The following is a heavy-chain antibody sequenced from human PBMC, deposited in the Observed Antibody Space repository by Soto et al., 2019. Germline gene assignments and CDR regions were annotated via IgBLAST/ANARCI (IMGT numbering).Heavy chain of an antibody. CDR2: ISAYNGNT. V-gene: IGHV1-18*01. J-gene: IGHJ6*03. D-gene: IGHD3-10*01. CDR3: AKLPGEPSGILLWFGELLQEEDYYYYYMDV. Sequence: ASVKVSCKASGYTFTSYGISWVRQAPGQGLEWMGWISAYNGNTNYAQKLQGRVTMTTDTSTSTAYMELRSLRSDDTAVYYCAKLPGEPSGILLWFGELLQEEDYYYYYMDVWGKGTTVTVSS. CDR1: GYTFTSYG.